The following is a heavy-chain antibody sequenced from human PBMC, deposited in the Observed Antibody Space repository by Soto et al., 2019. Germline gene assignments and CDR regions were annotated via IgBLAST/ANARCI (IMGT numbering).Heavy chain of an antibody. Sequence: EVQLLDSGGGLVQPGGSLRLSCEASGFTFSNYAMNWVRQAPGKGLEWVLGISGGGDNTYYADSVKGRFTISRDNSKNTVFLQMNSLRAEDTGVYYCAKERLARGFDYWCQGTLVTVSS. CDR2: ISGGGDNT. CDR1: GFTFSNYA. J-gene: IGHJ4*02. CDR3: AKERLARGFDY. V-gene: IGHV3-23*01.